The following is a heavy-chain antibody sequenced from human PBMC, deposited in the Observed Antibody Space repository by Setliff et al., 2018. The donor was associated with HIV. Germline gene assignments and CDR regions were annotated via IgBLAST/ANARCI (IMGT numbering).Heavy chain of an antibody. V-gene: IGHV4-39*01. CDR2: IYYSGST. CDR3: ARRPWELLLVYFDY. D-gene: IGHD1-26*01. CDR1: GGSISSSSYY. Sequence: SETLSLTCTVSGGSISSSSYYWGWIRQPPGKGLEWIGSIYYSGSTYYNPSLKSRVTISVDTSKNQFSLKLSSVTAAGTAVYYCARRPWELLLVYFDYWGQGTLVTVSS. J-gene: IGHJ4*02.